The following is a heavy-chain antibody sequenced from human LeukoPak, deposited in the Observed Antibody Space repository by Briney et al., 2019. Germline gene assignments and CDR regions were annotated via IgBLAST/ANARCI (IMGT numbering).Heavy chain of an antibody. CDR2: IYSGGST. CDR1: GFTVSSNY. J-gene: IGHJ5*02. D-gene: IGHD1-26*01. Sequence: GGSLRLSCAASGFTVSSNYMSWVRQAPGKGLEWVSVIYSGGSTYYADSVKGRFTISRDNSKNTLYLQMNSLRAEDTAVYYCARGTGARGRPRHSWFDPWGQGTLVTVSS. V-gene: IGHV3-66*01. CDR3: ARGTGARGRPRHSWFDP.